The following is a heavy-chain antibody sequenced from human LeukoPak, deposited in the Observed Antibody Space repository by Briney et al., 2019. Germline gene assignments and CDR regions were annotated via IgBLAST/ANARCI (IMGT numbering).Heavy chain of an antibody. CDR2: IDANAKTT. V-gene: IGHV3-74*01. D-gene: IGHD6-19*01. J-gene: IGHJ5*02. CDR1: GFTFSNYW. Sequence: GGSLRLSCAASGFTFSNYWLHWVRQAPGKGLVWVSRIDANAKTTSYADSVKGRFTISRDNSKNTLYLQMNSLRAEDTAVYYCAKHSSGYNWFDPWGQGTLVTVSS. CDR3: AKHSSGYNWFDP.